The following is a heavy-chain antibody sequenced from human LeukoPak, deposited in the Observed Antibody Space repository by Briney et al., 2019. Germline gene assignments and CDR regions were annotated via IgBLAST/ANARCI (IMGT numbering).Heavy chain of an antibody. V-gene: IGHV4-61*01. CDR2: IFYSGSI. CDR3: ARDQVAYYDILTGSSGMNWFDP. D-gene: IGHD3-9*01. J-gene: IGHJ5*02. CDR1: GGSVSSGSYY. Sequence: SETLSLTCTVSGGSVSSGSYYWSWIRQPPGKGLEWIGYIFYSGSINYNPSLKSRVTISVDTSKNQFSLKLSSVTAADSAVYYCARDQVAYYDILTGSSGMNWFDPWGQGTLVTVSS.